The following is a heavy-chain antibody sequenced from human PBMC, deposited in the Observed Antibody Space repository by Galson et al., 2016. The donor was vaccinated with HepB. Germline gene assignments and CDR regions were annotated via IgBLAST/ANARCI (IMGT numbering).Heavy chain of an antibody. D-gene: IGHD1-1*01. CDR3: AKESGLWNVKTDFDY. V-gene: IGHV3-23*01. CDR1: GFTFSSYA. CDR2: ISGSGGST. J-gene: IGHJ4*02. Sequence: SLRLSCAASGFTFSSYAMSWVRQAPGKGLEWVSAISGSGGSTYYADSVKGRFTISRDNSKNTLYLQMNSPRADDTAVYYCAKESGLWNVKTDFDYWGQGTVVTVSS.